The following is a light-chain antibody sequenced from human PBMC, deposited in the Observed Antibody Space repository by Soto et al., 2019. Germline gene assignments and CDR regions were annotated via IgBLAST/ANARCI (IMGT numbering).Light chain of an antibody. CDR1: QSVSSY. CDR3: QQRSNLLS. J-gene: IGKJ4*01. Sequence: EIVWTQSPATLSLSPGERATLSYRASQSVSSYLAWYQQKPGQAPRLLIYDASNRATGIPARFSGSGSGTDFTLTISSLEPEDFAVYYCQQRSNLLSFGGGTKVEIK. V-gene: IGKV3-11*01. CDR2: DAS.